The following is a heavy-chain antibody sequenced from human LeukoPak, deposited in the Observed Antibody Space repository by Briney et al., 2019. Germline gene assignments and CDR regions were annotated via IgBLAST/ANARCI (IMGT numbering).Heavy chain of an antibody. CDR3: AKGGLNAFDI. CDR1: GFPFSSYA. Sequence: GGSLRLSCAASGFPFSSYAMHWVRQAPGKGLKWVSAITGSGGTTYYAGAAKGRFTISRDNSKNTLYLQMNSLRGEDTAVYYCAKGGLNAFDIWGQGTVVTVSS. J-gene: IGHJ3*02. CDR2: ITGSGGTT. D-gene: IGHD1-26*01. V-gene: IGHV3-23*01.